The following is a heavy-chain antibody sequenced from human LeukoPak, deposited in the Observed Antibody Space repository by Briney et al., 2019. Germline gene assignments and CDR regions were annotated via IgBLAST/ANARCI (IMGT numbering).Heavy chain of an antibody. D-gene: IGHD6-6*01. CDR1: GFTFSSYA. Sequence: GGSLRLSCSASGFTFSSYAMHWVRQAPGKGLEYVSAISSNGGNTYYPDSVKSRFTISRDNSENTLFLQMSSLRAEDTAVYYCVKGGRIAARPFDYWGQGTLVTVSS. V-gene: IGHV3-64D*06. J-gene: IGHJ4*02. CDR3: VKGGRIAARPFDY. CDR2: ISSNGGNT.